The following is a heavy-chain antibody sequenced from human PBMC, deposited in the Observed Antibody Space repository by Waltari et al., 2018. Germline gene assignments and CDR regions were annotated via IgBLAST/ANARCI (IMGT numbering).Heavy chain of an antibody. CDR3: ARLGVTTLGPFDY. J-gene: IGHJ4*02. V-gene: IGHV4-38-2*01. CDR1: GYSISSGYY. CDR2: IYHSGST. D-gene: IGHD4-4*01. Sequence: QVQLQESGPGLVKPSETLSLTCAVSGYSISSGYYWGWIRQPPGKGLEWIGSIYHSGSTYHNPSLKSRVTISVDTSKNQFSLKLSSVTAADTAVYYCARLGVTTLGPFDYWGQGTLVTVSS.